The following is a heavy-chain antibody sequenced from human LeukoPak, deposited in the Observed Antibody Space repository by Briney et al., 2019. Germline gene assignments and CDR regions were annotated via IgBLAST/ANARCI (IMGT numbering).Heavy chain of an antibody. CDR2: ISGSGGST. D-gene: IGHD6-13*01. V-gene: IGHV3-23*01. Sequence: PGGSLTLSCAASGFTFSGHAMSWVRQAPGKGLECVSGISGSGGSTYYADSVKGRFSISRDNSKNTLYLQMNSLRAEDTAVYYCAKDRAYPGIAAAGAFDYWGQGTLVTVSS. CDR3: AKDRAYPGIAAAGAFDY. CDR1: GFTFSGHA. J-gene: IGHJ4*02.